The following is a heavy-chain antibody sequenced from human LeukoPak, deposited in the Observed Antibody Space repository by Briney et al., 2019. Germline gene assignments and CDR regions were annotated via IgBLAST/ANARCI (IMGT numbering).Heavy chain of an antibody. V-gene: IGHV4-59*08. CDR2: IYYSGST. D-gene: IGHD6-19*01. J-gene: IGHJ4*02. Sequence: SETLSLTCTVSGGSISSFYWSWIRQPPGKGLEWIGYIYYSGSTNYNPSLKSPVTISVDTSKNQFSLQLSSVPAADTAVYYCASSSGWKYFDYWGQGTLVTVSS. CDR1: GGSISSFY. CDR3: ASSSGWKYFDY.